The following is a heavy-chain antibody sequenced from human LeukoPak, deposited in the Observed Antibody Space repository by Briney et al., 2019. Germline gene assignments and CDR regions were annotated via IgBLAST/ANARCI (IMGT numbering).Heavy chain of an antibody. Sequence: ASVKVSCKASGYSFTSYALNWVRQAPGQGLEWMGWINTNTGDPSNAQGFTGRFVFSLDTSVSTAYLQISSLKAEDTAVYYCAREGNPYSTSWYLGPWGQGTLVTVSS. V-gene: IGHV7-4-1*02. CDR2: INTNTGDP. J-gene: IGHJ5*02. CDR1: GYSFTSYA. D-gene: IGHD6-13*01. CDR3: AREGNPYSTSWYLGP.